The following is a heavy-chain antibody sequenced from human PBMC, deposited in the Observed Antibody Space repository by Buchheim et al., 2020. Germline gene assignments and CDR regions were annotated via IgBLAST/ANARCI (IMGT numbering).Heavy chain of an antibody. V-gene: IGHV1-46*01. D-gene: IGHD5-18*01. J-gene: IGHJ4*02. Sequence: QVQLVQSGAEVKKPGAPVKVSCKASGYTFTSYYMHWVRQAPGQGLEWMGIINPSGGSTSYAQKFQGRVTMTRDTSTSTVYMELSSLRSEDTAVYYCASLPKNTAMAEDYFDYWGQGTL. CDR2: INPSGGST. CDR3: ASLPKNTAMAEDYFDY. CDR1: GYTFTSYY.